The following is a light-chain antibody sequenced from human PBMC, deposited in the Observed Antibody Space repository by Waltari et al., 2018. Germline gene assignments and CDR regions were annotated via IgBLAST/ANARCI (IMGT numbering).Light chain of an antibody. CDR1: QNLNTF. J-gene: IGKJ5*01. CDR2: DAS. Sequence: DIQMTQSPSTVSASLGDRVTITCRASQNLNTFLSWYQKKPGAVPNPLIYDASTLARGVQSRFSGSGSGTHFTLTISGLQPDDFATYYCQQYYDYPINFGQGTRL. CDR3: QQYYDYPIN. V-gene: IGKV1-5*01.